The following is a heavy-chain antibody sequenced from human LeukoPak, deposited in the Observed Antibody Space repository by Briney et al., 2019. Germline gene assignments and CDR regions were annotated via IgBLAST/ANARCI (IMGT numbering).Heavy chain of an antibody. Sequence: SETLSLTCSVSGDSISSSGYYWDWIRQPPGKGLEWIGSIHHSGNTNYNPSLKSRVTISADMSKNQFSLKLSSVTAADTAVYYCARCRFYRYYYYGMDVWGQGTTVTVSS. CDR3: ARCRFYRYYYYGMDV. J-gene: IGHJ6*02. CDR2: IHHSGNT. V-gene: IGHV4-39*07. D-gene: IGHD2/OR15-2a*01. CDR1: GDSISSSGYY.